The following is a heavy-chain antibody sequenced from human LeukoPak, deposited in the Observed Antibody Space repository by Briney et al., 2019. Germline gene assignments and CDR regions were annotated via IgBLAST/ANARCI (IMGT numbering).Heavy chain of an antibody. V-gene: IGHV3-9*01. CDR2: ISWNSGSI. D-gene: IGHD6-19*01. CDR1: GFTFDDYA. CDR3: AKDMVFRSGWYGWFDP. Sequence: GGSLRLSCAASGFTFDDYAMHWVRQAPGKGLEWVSGISWNSGSIGYADSVKGRFTISRDNDKNSLYLQMNSLRAEDTALYYCAKDMVFRSGWYGWFDPWGQGTLVTVSS. J-gene: IGHJ5*02.